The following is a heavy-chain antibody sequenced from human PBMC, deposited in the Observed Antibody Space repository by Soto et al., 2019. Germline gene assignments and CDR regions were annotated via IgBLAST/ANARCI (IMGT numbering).Heavy chain of an antibody. CDR3: AASCVGCGGCNYYGMDV. CDR1: GGSISSGGYY. Sequence: QVPLQESGPGLVKPSQTLSLTCTVSGGSISSGGYYWSWIRQHPGKGLEWIGYIYYSGSTYYNPSLKSRVTISVDTSKNQFSLKLSSVTAADTAVYYCAASCVGCGGCNYYGMDVWGQGTTVTVSS. V-gene: IGHV4-31*03. J-gene: IGHJ6*02. D-gene: IGHD2-21*01. CDR2: IYYSGST.